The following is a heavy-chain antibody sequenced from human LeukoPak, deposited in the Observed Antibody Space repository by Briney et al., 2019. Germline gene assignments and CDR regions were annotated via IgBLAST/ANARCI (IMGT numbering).Heavy chain of an antibody. Sequence: PGGSLGLSCAASGFTFSSYWMHWVRQAPGKGLVWVSRINSDGSSTSYADSVKGRFTISRDNAKNTLYLQMNSLRAEDTAVYYCAREGELLDAFDIWGQGTMVTVSS. D-gene: IGHD1-7*01. CDR3: AREGELLDAFDI. V-gene: IGHV3-74*01. CDR1: GFTFSSYW. J-gene: IGHJ3*02. CDR2: INSDGSST.